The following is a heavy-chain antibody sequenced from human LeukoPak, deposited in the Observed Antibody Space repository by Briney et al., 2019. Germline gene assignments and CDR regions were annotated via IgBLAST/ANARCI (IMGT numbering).Heavy chain of an antibody. CDR3: ARARSSGSHRVVNAFDV. Sequence: GGSLRLSCAASGFTFSSHTMNWVRQAPGKGLEWVSSISITSDYIYYPDSMKGRFTISIANAKNSLYLQMNSLRAEDTAVYYCARARSSGSHRVVNAFDVWGQGTMVTVSS. V-gene: IGHV3-21*01. CDR2: ISITSDYI. CDR1: GFTFSSHT. J-gene: IGHJ3*01. D-gene: IGHD1-26*01.